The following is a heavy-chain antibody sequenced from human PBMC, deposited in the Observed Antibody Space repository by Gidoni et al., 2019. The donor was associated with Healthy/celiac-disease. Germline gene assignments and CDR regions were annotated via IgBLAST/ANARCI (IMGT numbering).Heavy chain of an antibody. J-gene: IGHJ3*02. D-gene: IGHD6-19*01. CDR3: ARDLFGWSKGGDAFDI. Sequence: EVQLVESGGGMVKPGGSLRLSCAASGFTFSSYSMNWVRQAPGKGLEWVSSISSSSSYIYYADSVKGRFTISRDNAKNSLYLQMNSLRAEDTAVYYCARDLFGWSKGGDAFDIWGQGTMVTVSS. V-gene: IGHV3-21*01. CDR2: ISSSSSYI. CDR1: GFTFSSYS.